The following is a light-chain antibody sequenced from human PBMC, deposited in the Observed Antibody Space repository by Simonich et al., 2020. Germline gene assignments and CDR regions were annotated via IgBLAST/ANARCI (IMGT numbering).Light chain of an antibody. CDR2: AAS. CDR3: QQFNNYPRLT. V-gene: IGKV1-39*01. J-gene: IGKJ4*01. CDR1: QSISSY. Sequence: DIQMTQSPSSLSASVGDRVTITCRASQSISSYLNWYQQKPGKAPKLLIYAASSLQSGVPSRFSGSGSGTDFTLTISSLQPEDFATYYCQQFNNYPRLTFGGGTKVEIK.